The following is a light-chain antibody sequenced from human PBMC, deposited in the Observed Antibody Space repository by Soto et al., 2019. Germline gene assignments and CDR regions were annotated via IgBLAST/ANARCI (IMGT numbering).Light chain of an antibody. CDR3: SSYTTSNTRQIV. CDR2: DVS. Sequence: QSVLTQPASVSGSPGQSISISCTGTSSDGGGYNYVSWYQQHPGKAPKFMIYDVSNRPSGVSNRFSGSKSGNTASLTISGLQAEDEADCYCSSYTTSNTRQIVFGTGTKVTVL. CDR1: SSDGGGYNY. J-gene: IGLJ1*01. V-gene: IGLV2-14*01.